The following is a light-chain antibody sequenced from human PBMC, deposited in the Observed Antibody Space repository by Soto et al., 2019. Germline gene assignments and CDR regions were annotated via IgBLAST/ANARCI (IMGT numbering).Light chain of an antibody. CDR1: QSVSSN. V-gene: IGKV3-15*01. CDR3: KQYNKWTT. CDR2: DAS. Sequence: EIVMTQSPATLSVSPGERATLSCRSSQSVSSNVAWYQQKPAQAPRRLIYDASTRATGIPARFSGSGSGKEFTLTPTSLQYEDFAVYCCKQYNKWTTFGIGTKADLK. J-gene: IGKJ4*02.